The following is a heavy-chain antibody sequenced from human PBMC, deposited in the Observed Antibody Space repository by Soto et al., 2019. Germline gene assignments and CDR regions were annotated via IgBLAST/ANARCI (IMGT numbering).Heavy chain of an antibody. J-gene: IGHJ4*02. CDR1: GYSFTGYW. V-gene: IGHV5-10-1*01. CDR3: ARQIYDSDTGPNFQYYFDS. Sequence: GESLKISCKGSGYSFTGYWITWVRQKPGKGLEWMGRIDPSDSQTYYSPSFRGHVTISVTKSITTVFLQWSSLRASDTAMYYCARQIYDSDTGPNFQYYFDSWGQGTPVTVSS. CDR2: IDPSDSQT. D-gene: IGHD3-22*01.